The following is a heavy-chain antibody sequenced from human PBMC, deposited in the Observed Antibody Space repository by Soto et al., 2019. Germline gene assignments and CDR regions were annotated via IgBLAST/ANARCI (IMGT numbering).Heavy chain of an antibody. J-gene: IGHJ4*02. CDR1: GYSFTGYW. V-gene: IGHV5-10-1*01. CDR3: ARQIYDSDTGPNFQYYFDS. Sequence: GESLKISCKGSGYSFTGYWITWVRQKPGKGLEWMGRIDPSDSQTYYSPSFRGHVTISVTKSITTVFLQWSSLRASDTAMYYCARQIYDSDTGPNFQYYFDSWGQGTPVTVSS. CDR2: IDPSDSQT. D-gene: IGHD3-22*01.